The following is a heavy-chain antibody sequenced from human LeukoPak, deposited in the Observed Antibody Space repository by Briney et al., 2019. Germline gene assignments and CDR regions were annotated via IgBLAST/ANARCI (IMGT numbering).Heavy chain of an antibody. Sequence: ASVKVSCKASGGTFSSYAISWVRQAPGQGLEWMGRIIPIFGTANYAQKFQGRVTITTDESTSTAYMELSSLRSEDTAVYYCASQVYDSSDYWGQGTLVTVSS. J-gene: IGHJ4*02. CDR1: GGTFSSYA. D-gene: IGHD3-22*01. V-gene: IGHV1-69*05. CDR2: IIPIFGTA. CDR3: ASQVYDSSDY.